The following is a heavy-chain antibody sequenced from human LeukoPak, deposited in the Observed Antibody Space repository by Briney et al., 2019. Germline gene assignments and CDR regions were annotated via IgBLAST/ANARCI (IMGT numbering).Heavy chain of an antibody. Sequence: GGSLRLSFAASGFTFISNYMSWFRRAPRKGLEWVSLIYSGGSTYYADSVKGRFTISRDNSRNTLFLQMNSLRAEDTALYYCASHWGGYWGQGTLVTVSS. V-gene: IGHV3-53*01. CDR2: IYSGGST. CDR3: ASHWGGY. J-gene: IGHJ4*02. D-gene: IGHD3-16*01. CDR1: GFTFISNY.